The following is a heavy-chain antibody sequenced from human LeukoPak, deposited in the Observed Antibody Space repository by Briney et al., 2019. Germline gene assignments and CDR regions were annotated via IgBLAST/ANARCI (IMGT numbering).Heavy chain of an antibody. CDR1: GFTFSREW. D-gene: IGHD3-10*01. Sequence: PGGSLRLSCAASGFTFSREWIHWVRQGPGEGLEWVSRINPDGSVTSHADSVKGRFTISRDNAKNTLYLQMNSLRADDTALYYCARDSNSGSYSEYWGLGTLVTVSS. CDR3: ARDSNSGSYSEY. V-gene: IGHV3-74*01. J-gene: IGHJ4*02. CDR2: INPDGSVT.